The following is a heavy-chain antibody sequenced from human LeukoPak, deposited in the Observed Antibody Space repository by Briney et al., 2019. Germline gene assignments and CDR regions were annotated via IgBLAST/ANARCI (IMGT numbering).Heavy chain of an antibody. CDR3: ARGFDGLRLKGQYFDY. CDR1: GYTFTSYD. J-gene: IGHJ4*02. Sequence: GASVKVSCKASGYTFTSYDINWVRQATGQGLEWMGWMNPNSGNTGYAQKFQGRVTITRNTSISTAYMELSSLRSEDTAVYYCARGFDGLRLKGQYFDYWGQGTLVTVSS. V-gene: IGHV1-8*03. CDR2: MNPNSGNT. D-gene: IGHD5/OR15-5a*01.